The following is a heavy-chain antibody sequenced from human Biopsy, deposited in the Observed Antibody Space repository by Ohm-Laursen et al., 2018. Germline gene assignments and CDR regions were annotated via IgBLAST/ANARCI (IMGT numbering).Heavy chain of an antibody. Sequence: PSETLSLTCTVSGDSISSGGNYWSWIRQFPGKGLEWIAYIYHTGSTYYNPSLKSRLSIAIDTSKNQFSVSLRSVTAADTAVYYCARADMLTTIVDYWGQGTLVTVSS. CDR1: GDSISSGGNY. J-gene: IGHJ4*02. CDR3: ARADMLTTIVDY. CDR2: IYHTGST. V-gene: IGHV4-31*03. D-gene: IGHD5-12*01.